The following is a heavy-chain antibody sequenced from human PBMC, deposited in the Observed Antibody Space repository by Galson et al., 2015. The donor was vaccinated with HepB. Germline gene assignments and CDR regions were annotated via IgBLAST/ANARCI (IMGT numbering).Heavy chain of an antibody. CDR2: INSDGSST. CDR3: ARDDYNDYVRLDY. Sequence: SLRLSCAASGFTFSSYWMHWVRQAPGKGLVWVPRINSDGSSTSYADSVKGRFTISRDNAKNTLYLQMNSLRAEDTAVYYCARDDYNDYVRLDYRGVGTLVTVSS. V-gene: IGHV3-74*01. J-gene: IGHJ4*02. D-gene: IGHD4-11*01. CDR1: GFTFSSYW.